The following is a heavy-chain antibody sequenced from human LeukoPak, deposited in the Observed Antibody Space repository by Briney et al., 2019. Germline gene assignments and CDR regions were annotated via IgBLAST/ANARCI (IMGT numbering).Heavy chain of an antibody. CDR2: INKDGSVT. J-gene: IGHJ4*02. Sequence: GGSLTLSCAASGFTFSSSWIHWVRHAPGRVLVWISRINKDGSVTDYAESVKGRFSISRDNAKNTLYLQMDSLRVEDTAIYYCVKVRGRARVGYFDYWGQGTLVTVSS. CDR1: GFTFSSSW. D-gene: IGHD1-26*01. CDR3: VKVRGRARVGYFDY. V-gene: IGHV3-74*01.